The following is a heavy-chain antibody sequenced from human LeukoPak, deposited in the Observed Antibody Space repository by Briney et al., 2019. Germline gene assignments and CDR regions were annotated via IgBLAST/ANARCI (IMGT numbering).Heavy chain of an antibody. J-gene: IGHJ4*02. CDR2: ISAYNGNT. Sequence: ASVKVSCKASGYTFTSYGISWVRQAPGQGLEWMGWISAYNGNTNYAQKLQGRVTMTTDTSTSTAYMELRSLRSDDTAVYYCARVQSGRHIVVVPAAAYYFDYWGQGTLVTVSS. V-gene: IGHV1-18*01. D-gene: IGHD2-2*01. CDR3: ARVQSGRHIVVVPAAAYYFDY. CDR1: GYTFTSYG.